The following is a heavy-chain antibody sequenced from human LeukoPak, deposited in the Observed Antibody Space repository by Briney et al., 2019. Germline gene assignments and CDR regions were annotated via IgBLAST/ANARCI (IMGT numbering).Heavy chain of an antibody. V-gene: IGHV1-24*01. D-gene: IGHD3-16*02. J-gene: IGHJ3*02. CDR3: ATRSSSVFDI. Sequence: ASVKVSCKASGHTFTNYYVHWVRQAPGKGLEWMGGFDPEDGETIYAQKFQGRVTMTEDTSTDTAYMELSSLRSEDTAVYYCATRSSSVFDIWGQGTMVTVSS. CDR1: GHTFTNYY. CDR2: FDPEDGET.